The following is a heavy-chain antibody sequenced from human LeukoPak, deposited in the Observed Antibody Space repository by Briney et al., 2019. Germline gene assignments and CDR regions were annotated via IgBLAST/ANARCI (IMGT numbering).Heavy chain of an antibody. Sequence: SETLSLTCTVSGGSISSYYWSWLRQPPGKGLEWIGYIYYSGSTNYNPSLKSRVTISVDTSKNQFSLKLSSVTAADTAVYYCARRAPYSYEWSTLDYWGQGTLVTVSS. CDR3: ARRAPYSYEWSTLDY. J-gene: IGHJ4*02. CDR2: IYYSGST. CDR1: GGSISSYY. V-gene: IGHV4-59*08. D-gene: IGHD5-18*01.